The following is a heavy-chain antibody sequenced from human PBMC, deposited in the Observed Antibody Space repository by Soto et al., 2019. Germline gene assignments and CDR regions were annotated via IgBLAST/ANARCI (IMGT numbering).Heavy chain of an antibody. CDR1: GFTYSSYW. J-gene: IGHJ4*02. V-gene: IGHV3-7*05. Sequence: EVQLVESGGGLVQPGGSLRLSCAVSGFTYSSYWMGWVRQAPGKGLEWVANIKEDGSEKYYVDSVKGRFTISRDNAKNSLYLQMNSLRAEDTAVYYCARIAFGDFLVHFDFWGQGTLVTVSS. CDR3: ARIAFGDFLVHFDF. CDR2: IKEDGSEK. D-gene: IGHD4-17*01.